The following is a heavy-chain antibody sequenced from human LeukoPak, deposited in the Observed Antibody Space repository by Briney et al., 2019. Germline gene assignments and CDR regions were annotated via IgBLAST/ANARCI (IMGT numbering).Heavy chain of an antibody. J-gene: IGHJ6*03. CDR3: ARGNRERYGGKAVGIPYYYYYMDV. V-gene: IGHV3-74*01. CDR1: GFTFSSYW. CDR2: INSDGSST. D-gene: IGHD4-23*01. Sequence: GGSLRLSCAASGFTFSSYWMHWVRQAPGKGLVWVSRINSDGSSTSYADSVKGRFTISRDNSKNTLYLQMNSLRAEDTAVYYCARGNRERYGGKAVGIPYYYYYMDVWGKGTTVTISS.